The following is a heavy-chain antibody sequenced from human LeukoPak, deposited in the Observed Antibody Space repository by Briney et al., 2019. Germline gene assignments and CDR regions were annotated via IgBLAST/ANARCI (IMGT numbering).Heavy chain of an antibody. J-gene: IGHJ4*02. Sequence: VGAPRLSCAASGFTFCDYYMSWICPAPGKGLEWVSYISSSGSTIYYADSVKGRFTISRDNAKNSLYLQMNSLRAEDTAVYYCARDFTRDDSRWGQGTLVTVSS. CDR3: ARDFTRDDSR. V-gene: IGHV3-11*01. CDR1: GFTFCDYY. D-gene: IGHD3-22*01. CDR2: ISSSGSTI.